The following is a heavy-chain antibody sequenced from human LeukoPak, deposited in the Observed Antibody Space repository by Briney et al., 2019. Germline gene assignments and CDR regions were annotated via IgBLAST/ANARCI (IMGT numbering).Heavy chain of an antibody. CDR2: ISYIGST. CDR1: GGSRSSHY. CDR3: ARDPTTVTKGLDI. Sequence: KHSATLSFTRTGTGGSRSSHYWSWIRQPPGKGLEWIGYISYIGSTNYNPSLKSRVTISVDTSKNQFSLKLSSVTAADAAVYFCARDPTTVTKGLDIWGQGTMVTVSS. J-gene: IGHJ3*02. D-gene: IGHD4-17*01. V-gene: IGHV4-59*11.